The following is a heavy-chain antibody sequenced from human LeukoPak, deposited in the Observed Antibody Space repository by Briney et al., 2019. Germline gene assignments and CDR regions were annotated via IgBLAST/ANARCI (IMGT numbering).Heavy chain of an antibody. Sequence: GESLKISCKGSGYSFTTYWIGWVRQMPGKGLEWMGIIYPGDSDARYSPSFQGQVTISADKSISTAYLQWSSLKASDTAMYYCARRLDYWYFDLWGRGTLVTVSS. CDR2: IYPGDSDA. J-gene: IGHJ2*01. CDR3: ARRLDYWYFDL. D-gene: IGHD1-1*01. V-gene: IGHV5-51*01. CDR1: GYSFTTYW.